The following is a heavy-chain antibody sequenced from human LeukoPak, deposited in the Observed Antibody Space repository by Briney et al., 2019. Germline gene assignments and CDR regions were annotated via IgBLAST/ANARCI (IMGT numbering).Heavy chain of an antibody. V-gene: IGHV4-34*01. D-gene: IGHD3-9*01. J-gene: IGHJ3*02. CDR3: ARYILTHDAFDI. CDR2: INHSGST. Sequence: SETLSLTCAVYGGSFSGYYWSWIRQPPGKGLEWIGEINHSGSTNYNPSLKSRVTISVDTSKSQFSLKLSSVTAADTAVYYCARYILTHDAFDIWGQGTMVTVSS. CDR1: GGSFSGYY.